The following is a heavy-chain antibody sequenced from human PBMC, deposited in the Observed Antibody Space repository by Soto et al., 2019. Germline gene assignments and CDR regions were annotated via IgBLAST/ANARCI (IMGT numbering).Heavy chain of an antibody. D-gene: IGHD3-22*01. Sequence: SETLSLTCTVSGGSISSSSYYWGWIRQPPGKGLEWIGSIYYSGSTYYNPSLKSRVTISVDTSKNQFSLKLSSVTAADTAVYYCAGTSYYDSSGSPDNDYWGQGTLVTV. J-gene: IGHJ4*02. V-gene: IGHV4-39*07. CDR2: IYYSGST. CDR1: GGSISSSSYY. CDR3: AGTSYYDSSGSPDNDY.